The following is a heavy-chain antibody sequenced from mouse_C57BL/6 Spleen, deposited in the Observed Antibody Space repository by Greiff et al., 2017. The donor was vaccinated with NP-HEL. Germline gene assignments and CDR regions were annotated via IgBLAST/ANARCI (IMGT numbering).Heavy chain of an antibody. D-gene: IGHD2-1*01. J-gene: IGHJ2*01. CDR3: TKPIYYGNYFDY. V-gene: IGHV14-4*01. CDR1: GFNIKDDY. CDR2: IDPENGDT. Sequence: VQLQQSGAELVRPGASVELSCTASGFNIKDDYMHWVKQRPEQGLEWIGWIDPENGDTEYASKFQGKATITADTSSNTAYLQLSSLTSEDTAVYYCTKPIYYGNYFDYWGQGTTLTVSS.